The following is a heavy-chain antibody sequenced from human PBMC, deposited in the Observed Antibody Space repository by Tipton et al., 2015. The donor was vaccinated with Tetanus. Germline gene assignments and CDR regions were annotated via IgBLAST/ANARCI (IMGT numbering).Heavy chain of an antibody. V-gene: IGHV4-59*01. CDR2: IYYSGST. CDR1: GGSISSYY. J-gene: IGHJ6*02. CDR3: ARVSIGYSFPMDV. Sequence: TLSLTCTVSGGSISSYYWSRIRQPPGKGLEWIGYIYYSGSTNYNPSLKSRVTISVDTSKNQFSLKLSSVTAADTAVYYCARVSIGYSFPMDVWGQGTTVTVSS. D-gene: IGHD5-18*01.